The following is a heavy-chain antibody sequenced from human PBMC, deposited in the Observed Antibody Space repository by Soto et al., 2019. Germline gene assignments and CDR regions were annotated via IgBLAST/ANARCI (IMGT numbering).Heavy chain of an antibody. CDR3: ARHRRIRDGYNGGAFDI. CDR2: IYYSGST. Sequence: SETLSLTCTVSGGSISSSSYYWGWIRQPPGKGLEWIGSIYYSGSTYYNPSLKSRVTISVDTSKNQFSLNLSSVTAADTAVYYCARHRRIRDGYNGGAFDIWGQGTMVTVSS. J-gene: IGHJ3*02. CDR1: GGSISSSSYY. D-gene: IGHD2-8*01. V-gene: IGHV4-39*01.